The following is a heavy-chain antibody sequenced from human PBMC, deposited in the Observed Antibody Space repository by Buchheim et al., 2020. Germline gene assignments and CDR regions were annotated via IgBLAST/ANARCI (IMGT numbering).Heavy chain of an antibody. CDR1: GFTLSSHS. Sequence: EVQLVESGGGLVQPGGYLRLSCAASGFTLSSHSMNWVRQAPGKGLEWVSYITSNSRTTKYADSVKGRFTISRDNAKNSLYLQMNSLRDEDTAVYYCARDNEYSSAYKHVFDVWGQGT. D-gene: IGHD3-22*01. CDR3: ARDNEYSSAYKHVFDV. V-gene: IGHV3-48*02. CDR2: ITSNSRTT. J-gene: IGHJ3*01.